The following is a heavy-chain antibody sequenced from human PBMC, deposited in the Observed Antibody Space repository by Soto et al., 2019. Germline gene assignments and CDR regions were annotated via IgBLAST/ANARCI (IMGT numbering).Heavy chain of an antibody. V-gene: IGHV4-39*01. CDR2: IYYSGST. Sequence: SETLSLTCTVSGGSISSSSYYWGWIRQPPGKGLEWIGSIYYSGSTYYNPSLKSRVTISVDTSKNQFSLKLSCVTAADTAVYYCARQGCSSTSCYSSSYYYYYGMDVWGQGTTVTVSS. D-gene: IGHD2-2*02. CDR1: GGSISSSSYY. J-gene: IGHJ6*02. CDR3: ARQGCSSTSCYSSSYYYYYGMDV.